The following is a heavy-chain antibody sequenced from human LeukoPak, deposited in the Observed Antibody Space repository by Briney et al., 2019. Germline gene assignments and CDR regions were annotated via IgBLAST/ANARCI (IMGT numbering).Heavy chain of an antibody. CDR2: IYTSGST. J-gene: IGHJ6*03. V-gene: IGHV4-4*07. CDR1: GGSISSYY. Sequence: SETLSLTCTVSGGSISSYYWSWIRQPAGKGLEWIGRIYTSGSTNYNPSLKSRVTMSVDTSKNQFSLKLSSVTAADTAVYYCARDQYDYYGSGSLPGYMDVWGEGTTVTVSS. D-gene: IGHD3-10*01. CDR3: ARDQYDYYGSGSLPGYMDV.